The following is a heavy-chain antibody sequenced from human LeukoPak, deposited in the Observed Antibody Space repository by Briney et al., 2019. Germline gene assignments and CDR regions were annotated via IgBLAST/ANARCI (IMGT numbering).Heavy chain of an antibody. J-gene: IGHJ5*02. D-gene: IGHD6-19*01. CDR2: ISAYNGNT. Sequence: ASVKVSCKASGYTFTSYGISWVRQAPGQGREWMGWISAYNGNTNYAQKLQGRVTMTTDTSTSTAYMELRSLRSDDTAVYYCARETVAGAYELWFDPWGQGTLVTVSS. CDR3: ARETVAGAYELWFDP. V-gene: IGHV1-18*01. CDR1: GYTFTSYG.